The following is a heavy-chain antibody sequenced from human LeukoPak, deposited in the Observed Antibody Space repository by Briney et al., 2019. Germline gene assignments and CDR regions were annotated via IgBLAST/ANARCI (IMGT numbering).Heavy chain of an antibody. J-gene: IGHJ4*02. Sequence: PGGSLRLSCVYSGLTESGLTLSSDWMSWVRQPPGKGLEWVANINQDTLKKYYLDSVKGRFTISRDHARNSLYLQMNNLRTEDTAVYYCARESNYDYWGQGTLVTVSS. V-gene: IGHV3-7*01. CDR2: INQDTLKK. CDR3: ARESNYDY. CDR1: GLTLSSDW.